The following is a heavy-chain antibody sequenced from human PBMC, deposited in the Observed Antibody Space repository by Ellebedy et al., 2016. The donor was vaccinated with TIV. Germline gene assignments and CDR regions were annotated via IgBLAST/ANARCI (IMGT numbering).Heavy chain of an antibody. J-gene: IGHJ4*02. V-gene: IGHV7-4-1*02. Sequence: ASVKVSCKASGYSFTTYALNWVRQAPGQGLEWLGWINTNTGNPTYAQGFTGRFFFSVDTSVSTAYVQISSLKAEDTAVYYCARDSYCSGGRCYRFEYWGQGTLVTVSS. CDR2: INTNTGNP. CDR3: ARDSYCSGGRCYRFEY. D-gene: IGHD2-15*01. CDR1: GYSFTTYA.